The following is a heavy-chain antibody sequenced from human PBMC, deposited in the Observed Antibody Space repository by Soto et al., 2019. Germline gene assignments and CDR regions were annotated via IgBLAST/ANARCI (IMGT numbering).Heavy chain of an antibody. CDR1: GGSISSVGYY. Sequence: QLQLQESGPGLVKPSETLSLTCTVSGGSISSVGYYWGWIRQPPGKGREWIGTIYYSGTTYYKPSLKSRVTISVDTSKNQFSLKLSSVTAADTAVYYCARRPPTVTTYYFDYWGQGTLVTVSS. V-gene: IGHV4-39*01. CDR3: ARRPPTVTTYYFDY. J-gene: IGHJ4*02. D-gene: IGHD4-17*01. CDR2: IYYSGTT.